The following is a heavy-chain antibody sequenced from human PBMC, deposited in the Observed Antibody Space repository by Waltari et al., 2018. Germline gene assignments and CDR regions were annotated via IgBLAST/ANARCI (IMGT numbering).Heavy chain of an antibody. CDR3: ARHNSGYYTPHDY. CDR2: VFYTGTT. CDR1: GGSMNGYY. D-gene: IGHD3-22*01. Sequence: QLQLQESGPGLVKPSETLSLTCTVSGGSMNGYYWGWIRQSPGKGLECIGSVFYTGTTDYKPSLKSRLTISMDTSKNQFSLRLASVTAADTAVYYCARHNSGYYTPHDYWGQGTQVTVSS. V-gene: IGHV4-39*01. J-gene: IGHJ4*02.